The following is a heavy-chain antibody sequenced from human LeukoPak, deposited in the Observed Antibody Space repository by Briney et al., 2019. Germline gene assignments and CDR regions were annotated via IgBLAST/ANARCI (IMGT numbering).Heavy chain of an antibody. CDR1: GDSITRSEYY. J-gene: IGHJ5*02. CDR2: IYYSGAT. D-gene: IGHD2-21*01. Sequence: PSETLSLTCVVSGDSITRSEYYWDWIRQPPGKGLEWIGSIYYSGATYYSGSLKSRATISVDTIKNQFSLKLSSVTAADTAVYYCARRPIFRWWFDPWGQGTLVTVSS. CDR3: ARRPIFRWWFDP. V-gene: IGHV4-39*01.